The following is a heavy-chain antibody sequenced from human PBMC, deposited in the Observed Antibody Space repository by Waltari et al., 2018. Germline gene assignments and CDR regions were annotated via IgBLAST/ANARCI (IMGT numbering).Heavy chain of an antibody. CDR1: GGSFRGYY. J-gene: IGHJ6*02. Sequence: QVQLQQWGAGLLQPSETLSLTCAVYGGSFRGYYWGWIRQPPGKGPEWIAEINHNGNINRNPSLRSRITILVDTSKSQFSLKVNSVTAADTAVYYCVRLEDCTGPGGNCYSGDPFALDVWGQGTTVSVSS. CDR2: INHNGNI. D-gene: IGHD2-8*02. CDR3: VRLEDCTGPGGNCYSGDPFALDV. V-gene: IGHV4-34*02.